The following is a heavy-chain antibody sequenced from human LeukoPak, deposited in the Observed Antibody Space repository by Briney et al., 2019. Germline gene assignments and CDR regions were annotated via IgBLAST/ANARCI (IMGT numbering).Heavy chain of an antibody. J-gene: IGHJ4*02. CDR1: GFTFSSYA. V-gene: IGHV3-23*03. CDR2: IYSGGST. Sequence: GASQRLSCAASGFTFSSYAMSWVRQAPGKGLEWVSIIYSGGSTYYADSVKGRFTISRDNSKNTLYLQMNSLRAEDTAVYYCARTLAGTGNYFDYWGQGTLVTVSS. D-gene: IGHD6-19*01. CDR3: ARTLAGTGNYFDY.